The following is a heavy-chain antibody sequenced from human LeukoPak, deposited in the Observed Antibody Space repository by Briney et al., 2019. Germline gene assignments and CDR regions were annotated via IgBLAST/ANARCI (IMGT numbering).Heavy chain of an antibody. V-gene: IGHV3-48*03. D-gene: IGHD3-9*01. CDR3: ARGLPGPYDILTGYLFGVDY. CDR2: ISSSGSTI. J-gene: IGHJ4*02. CDR1: GFTFSSYE. Sequence: PGGSLRLSCAASGFTFSSYEMNWVRQAPGKGLEWVSYISSSGSTIYYADSVKGRFTISRDNAKNSLYLQMNSLRAEDTAVYYCARGLPGPYDILTGYLFGVDYWGQGTLVTVSS.